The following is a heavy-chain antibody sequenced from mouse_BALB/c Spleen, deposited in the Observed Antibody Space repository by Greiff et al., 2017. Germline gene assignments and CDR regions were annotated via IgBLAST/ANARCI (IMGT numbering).Heavy chain of an antibody. V-gene: IGHV3-6*02. CDR1: GYSITSGYY. Sequence: EVKLVESGPGLVKPSQSLSLTCSVTGYSITSGYYWNWIRQFPGNKLEWMGYISYDGSNNYNPSLKNRISITRDTSKNQFFLKLNSVTTEDTATYDCARTGGTHYYAMDYWGQGTSVTVSS. CDR2: ISYDGSN. J-gene: IGHJ4*01. D-gene: IGHD1-1*01. CDR3: ARTGGTHYYAMDY.